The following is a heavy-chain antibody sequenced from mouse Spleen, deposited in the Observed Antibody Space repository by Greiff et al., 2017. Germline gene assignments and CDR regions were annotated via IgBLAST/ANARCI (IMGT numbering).Heavy chain of an antibody. J-gene: IGHJ3*01. D-gene: IGHD1-1*01. CDR3: ASYGSRGAY. CDR1: GYTFTSYT. V-gene: IGHV1-4*01. CDR2: INPSSGYT. Sequence: VQGVESGAELARPGASVKMSCKASGYTFTSYTMHWVKQRPGKGLEWIGYINPSSGYTNYNQKFKNKATLTADKSSSTAYMQLSSLTSEDSAVYYCASYGSRGAYWGQGTLVTVSA.